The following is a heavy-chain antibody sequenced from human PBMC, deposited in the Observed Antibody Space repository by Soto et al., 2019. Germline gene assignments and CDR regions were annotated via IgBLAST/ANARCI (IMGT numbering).Heavy chain of an antibody. CDR1: GYNFTSYG. J-gene: IGHJ4*02. D-gene: IGHD3-16*02. Sequence: VQLVQSGAEVKKPGASVKVSCKASGYNFTSYGISWVRQAPGQGLEWMGWISAYNGNTNYAQQLQGRVTMTTDTSTRTAEMELRSLRSDDTAVYYCARDGDLGEVSTTLNFDYWGQGTLVTVSS. V-gene: IGHV1-18*01. CDR3: ARDGDLGEVSTTLNFDY. CDR2: ISAYNGNT.